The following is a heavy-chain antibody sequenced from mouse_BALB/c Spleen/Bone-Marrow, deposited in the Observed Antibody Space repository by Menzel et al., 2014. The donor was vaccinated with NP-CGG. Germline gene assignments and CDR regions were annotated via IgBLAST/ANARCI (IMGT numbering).Heavy chain of an antibody. D-gene: IGHD2-12*01. CDR2: INPSNGGT. Sequence: VQLQESGAELVKPGASVKLSCKASGYTFTSYYIYWVKQRPGQGLEWIGEINPSNGGTNFNEKFKSKATLTVDKSSSTAYMQLSSLTSEDSAVYYCTRSRRAMDYCGQGTSVTVSS. J-gene: IGHJ4*01. CDR3: TRSRRAMDY. V-gene: IGHV1S81*02. CDR1: GYTFTSYY.